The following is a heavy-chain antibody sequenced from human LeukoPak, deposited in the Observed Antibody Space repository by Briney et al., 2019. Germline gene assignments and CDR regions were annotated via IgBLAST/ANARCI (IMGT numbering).Heavy chain of an antibody. V-gene: IGHV4-39*07. CDR3: AREDPTMGFDY. CDR1: GGSISSSSYY. CDR2: IYYSGST. Sequence: SETPSLTCTVSGGSISSSSYYWGWIRQPPGKGLEWIGSIYYSGSTYYNPSLKSRVTISVDTSKNQFSLKLSSVTAADTAVYYCAREDPTMGFDYWGQGTLVTVSS. J-gene: IGHJ4*02. D-gene: IGHD4/OR15-4a*01.